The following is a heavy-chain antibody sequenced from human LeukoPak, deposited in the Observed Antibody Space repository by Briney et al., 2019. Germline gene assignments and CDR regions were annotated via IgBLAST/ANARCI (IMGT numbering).Heavy chain of an antibody. CDR1: GFTFSNYG. D-gene: IGHD1-26*01. CDR2: ISASGGST. CDR3: AKGVVVGATRPDY. V-gene: IGHV3-23*01. J-gene: IGHJ4*02. Sequence: GGSLRLSCAASGFTFSNYGMHWVRQAPGKGPEWVSGISASGGSTYYADSVKGRFTISRDNSKITLYLQMNSLRAEDTAVYYCAKGVVVGATRPDYWGQGTLVTVSS.